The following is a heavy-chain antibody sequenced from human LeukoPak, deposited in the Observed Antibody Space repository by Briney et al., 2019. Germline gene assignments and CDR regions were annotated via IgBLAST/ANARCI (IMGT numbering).Heavy chain of an antibody. CDR2: IKQDGSEK. V-gene: IGHV3-7*03. CDR1: GFTFSSYW. D-gene: IGHD6-13*01. Sequence: GGSLRLSCAASGFTFSSYWMSWVRQAPGKGLEWVANIKQDGSEKYYVDSVKGRFTISRDNAKNSLYLQMNSLRAEDTAVYYCAKDREAAAPRNWFDPWGQGTLVTVSS. J-gene: IGHJ5*02. CDR3: AKDREAAAPRNWFDP.